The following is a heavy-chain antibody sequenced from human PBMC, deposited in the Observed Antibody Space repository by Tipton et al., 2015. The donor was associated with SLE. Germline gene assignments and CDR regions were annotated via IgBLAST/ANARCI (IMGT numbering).Heavy chain of an antibody. D-gene: IGHD4-17*01. CDR3: ASQATVTPK. CDR2: ISTSGDSI. V-gene: IGHV3-48*03. Sequence: SLRLSCAASGFTFSNYDMNWVRQAPGKGLEWLSYISTSGDSIYYADSVKGRFTISRDNAKSSVYLQINSLRAEDTAVYYCASQATVTPKWGQGTLVTVSS. CDR1: GFTFSNYD. J-gene: IGHJ4*02.